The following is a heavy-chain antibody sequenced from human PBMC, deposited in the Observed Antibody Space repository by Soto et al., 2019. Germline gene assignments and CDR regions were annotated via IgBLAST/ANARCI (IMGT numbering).Heavy chain of an antibody. D-gene: IGHD6-6*01. J-gene: IGHJ4*02. CDR3: AREDSSSYYWTIDY. CDR1: GYTFTSYA. CDR2: INAGNGNT. Sequence: VKVSCKASGYTFTSYAIHWVRQAPGQRLEWMGWINAGNGNTKYSQKFQGRVTITRDTSASTAYMELSSLRSEDTAVYYCAREDSSSYYWTIDYWGQGTLVTVSS. V-gene: IGHV1-3*01.